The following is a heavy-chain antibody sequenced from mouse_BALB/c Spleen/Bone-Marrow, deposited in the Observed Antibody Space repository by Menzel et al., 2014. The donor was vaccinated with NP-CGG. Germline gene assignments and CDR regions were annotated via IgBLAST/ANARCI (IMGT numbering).Heavy chain of an antibody. Sequence: EVQLVESGGGLVQPGGSLNLACVASGFDFGRYWMSWARQAPGKGLEWIGEINPGSSTINYSPSLKDKFIMSRDNAKNTLYLQMRKVRSEDTALYYCARLGYYDYHDNWGQGTTLTVSS. CDR1: GFDFGRYW. CDR3: ARLGYYDYHDN. J-gene: IGHJ2*01. D-gene: IGHD1-1*01. CDR2: INPGSSTI. V-gene: IGHV4-2*02.